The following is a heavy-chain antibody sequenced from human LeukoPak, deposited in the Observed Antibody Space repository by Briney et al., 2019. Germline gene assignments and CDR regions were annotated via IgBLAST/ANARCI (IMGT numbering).Heavy chain of an antibody. CDR1: GFTFSDYA. Sequence: GGSLRLSCAASGFTFSDYAMSWVRQAPGKGLEWVSAISGSGGSTYYADSVKGRFTISRDSSKNTLYLQMNNLRPEDTAVYYCAKLHNLNCDYWGLGTLVTLSS. CDR2: ISGSGGST. D-gene: IGHD1-14*01. CDR3: AKLHNLNCDY. V-gene: IGHV3-23*01. J-gene: IGHJ4*02.